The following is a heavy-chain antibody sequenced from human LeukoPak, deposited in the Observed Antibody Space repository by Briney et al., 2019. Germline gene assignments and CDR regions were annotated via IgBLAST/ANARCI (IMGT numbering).Heavy chain of an antibody. J-gene: IGHJ3*02. CDR2: INPSGGST. CDR3: AKEGWRIQLWFRGVGEEDSTNAFDI. Sequence: EASVKVSCKASGYTFTSYYMHWVRQAPGQGLEWMGIINPSGGSTSYAQKFQGRGNMTRDTSTSTVYMALSSLSAEDTAVYYCAKEGWRIQLWFRGVGEEDSTNAFDIWGQGTMVTVSS. V-gene: IGHV1-46*01. CDR1: GYTFTSYY. D-gene: IGHD5-18*01.